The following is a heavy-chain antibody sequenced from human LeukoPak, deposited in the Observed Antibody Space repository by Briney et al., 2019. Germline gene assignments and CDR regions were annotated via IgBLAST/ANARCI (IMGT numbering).Heavy chain of an antibody. J-gene: IGHJ5*02. Sequence: SETLSLTWTVAGGSITSYYPSRIRQPPGKGLEWIGYIYYSGSTNYNPSLKSRVTISVDTSKNQFSLKLSSVTAADTAMYYCAPRRREEYWNDSGNCFDPWGQGTLVTVSS. CDR3: APRRREEYWNDSGNCFDP. CDR2: IYYSGST. CDR1: GGSITSYY. V-gene: IGHV4-59*01. D-gene: IGHD1-1*01.